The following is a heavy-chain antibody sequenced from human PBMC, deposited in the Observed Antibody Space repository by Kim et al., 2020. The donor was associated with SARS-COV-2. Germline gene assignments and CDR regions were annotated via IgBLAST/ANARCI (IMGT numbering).Heavy chain of an antibody. CDR2: PIDGHT. J-gene: IGHJ6*02. V-gene: IGHV1-46*01. CDR3: ARSGMDV. Sequence: PIDGHTSYAQKFQGRVTMTRDTSTSTVYMELSSQRSEDTAVYYCARSGMDVWGQGTTVTVSS.